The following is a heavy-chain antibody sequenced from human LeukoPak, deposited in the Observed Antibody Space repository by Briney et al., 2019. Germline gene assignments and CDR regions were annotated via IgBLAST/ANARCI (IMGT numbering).Heavy chain of an antibody. CDR3: ARVLQYYYDSRNAFDI. CDR1: GYTFTGYY. Sequence: GASVKVSCKASGYTFTGYYMRWVRQAPGQGLEWMGWINTNTGNPTYAQGFTGRFVFSLDTSVSTAYLQISSLKAEDTAVYYCARVLQYYYDSRNAFDIWGQGTMVTVSS. CDR2: INTNTGNP. V-gene: IGHV7-4-1*02. J-gene: IGHJ3*02. D-gene: IGHD3-22*01.